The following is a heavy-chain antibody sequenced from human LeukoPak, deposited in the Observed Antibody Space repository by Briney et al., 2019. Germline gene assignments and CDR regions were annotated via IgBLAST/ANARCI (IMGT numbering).Heavy chain of an antibody. J-gene: IGHJ4*02. V-gene: IGHV3-7*01. CDR3: ARDHAYRTDY. D-gene: IGHD2-2*01. Sequence: GGSLRLSCAASGFSFSNDWMCWVRQAPGKWLECVANINQDESKKYYVDSVKGRFTISRDNAKNSLYLQMSSLRAEDTAVYYCARDHAYRTDYWGQGTLVTVSS. CDR1: GFSFSNDW. CDR2: INQDESKK.